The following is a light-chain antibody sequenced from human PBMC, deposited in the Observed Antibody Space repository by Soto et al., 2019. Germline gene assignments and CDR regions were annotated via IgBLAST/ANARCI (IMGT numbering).Light chain of an antibody. Sequence: EIVLTQSAGTLSLSPGERATLSCRASQSVSSSSLAWYQQKPGQAPRLLIFGASSRATGIPDRITGSGSGTDFTLSISRLEPEDFAVYYCQQYGSSGTFGQGTKVDIK. CDR2: GAS. CDR1: QSVSSSS. J-gene: IGKJ1*01. V-gene: IGKV3-20*01. CDR3: QQYGSSGT.